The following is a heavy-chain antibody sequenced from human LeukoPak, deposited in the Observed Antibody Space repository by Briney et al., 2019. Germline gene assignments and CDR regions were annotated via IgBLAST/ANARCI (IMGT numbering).Heavy chain of an antibody. V-gene: IGHV4-34*01. J-gene: IGHJ6*02. CDR3: ARETYYYDSSGYYYVYYYGMDV. CDR2: INHSGST. CDR1: GGSISSGGYS. Sequence: SETLSLTCAVSGGSISSGGYSWSWIRQPPGKGLEWIGEINHSGSTNYNPSLKSRVTISVDTSKNQFSLKLSSVTAADTAVYYCARETYYYDSSGYYYVYYYGMDVWGQGTTVTVSS. D-gene: IGHD3-22*01.